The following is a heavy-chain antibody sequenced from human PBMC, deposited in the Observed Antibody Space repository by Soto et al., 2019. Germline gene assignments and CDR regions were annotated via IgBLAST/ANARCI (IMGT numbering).Heavy chain of an antibody. D-gene: IGHD3-3*01. V-gene: IGHV4-39*01. Sequence: SETLSLTCTVSGGSISSSSYYWGWIRQPPGKGLEWIGSIYYSGSTYYNPSLKSRVTISVDTSKNQFSLKLSSVTAADTAVYYCATHVLRFLEWLAPGEKDAFDIWGQGTMVTVSS. CDR2: IYYSGST. CDR1: GGSISSSSYY. J-gene: IGHJ3*02. CDR3: ATHVLRFLEWLAPGEKDAFDI.